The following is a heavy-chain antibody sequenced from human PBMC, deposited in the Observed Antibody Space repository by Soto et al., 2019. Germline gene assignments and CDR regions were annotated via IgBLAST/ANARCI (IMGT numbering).Heavy chain of an antibody. J-gene: IGHJ5*02. CDR3: TRDFTFDP. V-gene: IGHV3-49*03. CDR2: IRSKAYGGTT. CDR1: GFTFGDYA. Sequence: GGSLRLSCTASGFTFGDYAMGWFRQAPGKGLEWVGFIRSKAYGGTTEYAASVKGRFTISRDDSKSIAYLQMNSLKTEDTAVYYCTRDFTFDPWGQGTLVTVSS.